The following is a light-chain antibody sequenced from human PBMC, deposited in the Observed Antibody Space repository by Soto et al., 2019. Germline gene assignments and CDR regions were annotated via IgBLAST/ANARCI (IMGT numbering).Light chain of an antibody. Sequence: DIQMTQSPSTLSASVGDRVTITCRASQSISSWLAWYQQKPGKAPKLLIYKASSLESGVPSRFIGSGSGTEFTLTISSLQPDDFATNNCQQYNSYPYTFGQGTKLEIK. CDR1: QSISSW. J-gene: IGKJ2*01. CDR3: QQYNSYPYT. V-gene: IGKV1-5*03. CDR2: KAS.